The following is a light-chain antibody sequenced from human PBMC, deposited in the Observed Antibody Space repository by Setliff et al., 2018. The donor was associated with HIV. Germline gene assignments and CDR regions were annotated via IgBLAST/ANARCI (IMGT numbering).Light chain of an antibody. CDR2: GNS. CDR3: QSYDSSLSGLDV. J-gene: IGLJ1*01. CDR1: SSNIGAGYD. Sequence: SVLTQPPSVSGAPGQRVTISCTGSSSNIGAGYDVHWYQQLPGTAPKLLIYGNSNRPSGVPDRFSGSKSGTSASLAITGLQAEDEADYYCQSYDSSLSGLDVFGTGTKVTVL. V-gene: IGLV1-40*01.